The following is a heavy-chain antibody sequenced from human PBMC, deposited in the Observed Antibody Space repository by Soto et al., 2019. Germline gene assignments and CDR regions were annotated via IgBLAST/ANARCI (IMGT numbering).Heavy chain of an antibody. CDR2: IYPGDSDT. V-gene: IGHV5-51*01. J-gene: IGHJ2*01. Sequence: EVQLVQSGAEVKKPGESLKISCKGSGYSFTTYWIGWVRQMPGKGLEWMGIIYPGDSDTRYNPSFRGQVTISADKSISTAYLQWNNLKASDSAMYYCARRPYCNNPYWFFDFWGRGTLVTVFS. CDR1: GYSFTTYW. D-gene: IGHD2-8*02. CDR3: ARRPYCNNPYWFFDF.